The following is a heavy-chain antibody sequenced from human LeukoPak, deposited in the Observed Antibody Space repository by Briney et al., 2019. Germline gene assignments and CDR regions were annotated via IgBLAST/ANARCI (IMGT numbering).Heavy chain of an antibody. V-gene: IGHV3-23*01. CDR1: GFTFSSYA. CDR2: IRGSGGST. D-gene: IGHD2-15*01. J-gene: IGHJ4*02. CDR3: ARPTGYCSGDSCFAPFHQ. Sequence: PGGSLRLSCAASGFTFSSYAMSWVRQAPGKGLEWVSVIRGSGGSTYYADSVKGRFTISRDNSKNTLYLQMNSLRAEDTAVYYCARPTGYCSGDSCFAPFHQWGQGTLVTVSS.